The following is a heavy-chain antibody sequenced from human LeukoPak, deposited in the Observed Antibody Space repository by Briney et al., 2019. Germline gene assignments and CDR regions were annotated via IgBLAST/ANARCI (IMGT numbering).Heavy chain of an antibody. J-gene: IGHJ4*02. CDR3: VKKGQADDDGKPD. CDR2: ISYDGSRK. D-gene: IGHD1-1*01. CDR1: GFTFRNFA. Sequence: GGSLRLSCAASGFTFRNFAMHWGRQAPGKGLEWVAVISYDGSRKDYADSVKGRFTISRDNSKNTLYLQMNNLRADDTAVYYCVKKGQADDDGKPDWGQGTLVTVSS. V-gene: IGHV3-30*04.